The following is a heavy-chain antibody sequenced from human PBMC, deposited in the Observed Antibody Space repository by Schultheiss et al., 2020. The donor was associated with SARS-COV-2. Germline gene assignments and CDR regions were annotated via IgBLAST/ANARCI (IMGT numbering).Heavy chain of an antibody. CDR2: IRSKANSYAT. V-gene: IGHV3-73*01. CDR1: GFTFSGSA. J-gene: IGHJ4*02. D-gene: IGHD4-17*01. Sequence: GGSLRLSCAASGFTFSGSAMHWVRQASGKGLEWVGRIRSKANSYATAYAASVKGRFTISRDDSKNTAYLQMNSLRVEDTAVYYCAKGNRPLDYGDQFDYWGQGTLVTVSS. CDR3: AKGNRPLDYGDQFDY.